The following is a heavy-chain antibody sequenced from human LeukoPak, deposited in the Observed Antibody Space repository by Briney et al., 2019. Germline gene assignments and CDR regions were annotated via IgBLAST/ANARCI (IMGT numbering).Heavy chain of an antibody. CDR2: IYYSWST. CDR1: GGSISSGGYY. V-gene: IGHV4-31*03. D-gene: IGHD2-15*01. Sequence: SETLSLTCTVSGGSISSGGYYWSWIRQHPGKGLEWIGYIYYSWSTYYNPSLKSRVTISVDTSKNQFSLKLSSVTAADTAVYYCARYCSGGSCYSGFDYWGQGTLVTVSS. CDR3: ARYCSGGSCYSGFDY. J-gene: IGHJ4*02.